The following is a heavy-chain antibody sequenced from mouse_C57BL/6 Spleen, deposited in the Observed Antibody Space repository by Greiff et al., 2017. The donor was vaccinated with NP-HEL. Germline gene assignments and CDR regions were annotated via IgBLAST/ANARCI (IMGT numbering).Heavy chain of an antibody. J-gene: IGHJ2*01. Sequence: VQLQQSGAELVRPGASVKLSCTASGFNIKDDYMHWVKQRPEQGLEWIGWIDPENGDTEYASKFQGKATITAATSSNTAYLQLSSQTSEDTAVYYCTAHRGYWGQGTTLTVSS. CDR3: TAHRGY. CDR2: IDPENGDT. CDR1: GFNIKDDY. D-gene: IGHD2-14*01. V-gene: IGHV14-4*01.